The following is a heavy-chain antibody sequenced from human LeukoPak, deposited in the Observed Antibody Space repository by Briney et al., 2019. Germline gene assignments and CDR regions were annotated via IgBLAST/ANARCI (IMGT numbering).Heavy chain of an antibody. CDR3: SKVSWGELLSDDFDY. CDR2: ISGSGRDT. CDR1: GFTFNSYA. J-gene: IGHJ4*02. V-gene: IGHV3-23*01. D-gene: IGHD1-26*01. Sequence: QSGGSLRLSCAASGFTFNSYAVSWLRQAPGKGLEWVSSISGSGRDTYYADTVKGRFTISRDNSKNTLFLQMNSLRAEDTAVYYCSKVSWGELLSDDFDYWGQGTLVTASS.